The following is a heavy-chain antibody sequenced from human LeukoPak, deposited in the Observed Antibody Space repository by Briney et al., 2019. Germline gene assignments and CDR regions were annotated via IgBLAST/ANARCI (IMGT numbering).Heavy chain of an antibody. CDR1: GFTFSSYS. Sequence: KSGGSLRLSCAASGFTFSSYSMNWVRQAPGKGLEWVSSISSSSSYIYYADSVKGRSTISRDNAKNSLYLQMNSLRAEDTAVYYCARTFGVVGVSDYWGQGTLVTVSS. V-gene: IGHV3-21*01. CDR2: ISSSSSYI. CDR3: ARTFGVVGVSDY. J-gene: IGHJ4*02. D-gene: IGHD3-3*01.